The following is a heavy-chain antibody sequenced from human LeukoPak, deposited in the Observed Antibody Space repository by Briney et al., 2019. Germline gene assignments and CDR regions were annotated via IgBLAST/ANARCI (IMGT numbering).Heavy chain of an antibody. V-gene: IGHV3-7*03. Sequence: GGSLRLSCAASGFTFRSYWMSWVRQAPGKGLEWVANIKQDGSEKYDVDSVKGRFTISRDNAKNSLYLQMNSLTAGDTALYYCAKQYSGSYYSPLYFDYWGQGTLVTVSS. CDR1: GFTFRSYW. CDR2: IKQDGSEK. J-gene: IGHJ4*02. D-gene: IGHD1-26*01. CDR3: AKQYSGSYYSPLYFDY.